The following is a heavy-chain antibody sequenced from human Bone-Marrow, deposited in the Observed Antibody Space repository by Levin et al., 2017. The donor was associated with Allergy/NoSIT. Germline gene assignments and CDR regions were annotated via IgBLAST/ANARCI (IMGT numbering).Heavy chain of an antibody. CDR1: GYTFTSYD. CDR3: ARGLVGATIHDY. CDR2: MNPNSGNT. J-gene: IGHJ4*02. D-gene: IGHD1-26*01. V-gene: IGHV1-8*01. Sequence: EASVKVSCKASGYTFTSYDINWVRQATGQGLEWMGWMNPNSGNTGYAQKFQGRVTMTRNTSISTAYMELSSLRSEDTAVYYCARGLVGATIHDYWGQGTLVTVSS.